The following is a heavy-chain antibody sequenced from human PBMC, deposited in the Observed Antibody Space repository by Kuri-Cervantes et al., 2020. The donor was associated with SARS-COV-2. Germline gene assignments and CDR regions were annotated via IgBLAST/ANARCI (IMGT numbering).Heavy chain of an antibody. D-gene: IGHD3-16*01. J-gene: IGHJ4*02. CDR2: IYYSGST. CDR1: GGSISSSSYY. Sequence: SETLSLTCTVSGGSISSSSYYWGWIRQPPGKGLEWTGSIYYSGSTYYNPSLKSRVTISVDTSKNQFSLKLSSVTAADTAVYYCARLLPGPVDYWGQGTLVTVSS. V-gene: IGHV4-39*01. CDR3: ARLLPGPVDY.